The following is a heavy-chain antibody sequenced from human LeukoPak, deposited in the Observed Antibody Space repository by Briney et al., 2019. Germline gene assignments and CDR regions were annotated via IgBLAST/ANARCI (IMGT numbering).Heavy chain of an antibody. J-gene: IGHJ4*02. D-gene: IGHD2-21*02. CDR3: AIIVVVTAIPDFDY. V-gene: IGHV3-23*01. Sequence: VKGRFTISRDNSKNTLYLQINSLRAEDTAVYYCAIIVVVTAIPDFDYWGQGTLVTVSS.